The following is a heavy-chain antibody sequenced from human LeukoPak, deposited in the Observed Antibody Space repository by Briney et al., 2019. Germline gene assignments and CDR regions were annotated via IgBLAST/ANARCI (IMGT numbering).Heavy chain of an antibody. J-gene: IGHJ5*02. CDR3: AKSQRENWFDP. V-gene: IGHV3-23*01. CDR1: GFTSSNYA. CDR2: ISGDGGGT. Sequence: SGGSLRLSCAASGFTSSNYAMNWVRQAPGKGLEWVSAISGDGGGTYYADSVKGRFTISRDNSKNTLYLQMNSLRAEDTAVYYCAKSQRENWFDPWGQGTLVTVSS.